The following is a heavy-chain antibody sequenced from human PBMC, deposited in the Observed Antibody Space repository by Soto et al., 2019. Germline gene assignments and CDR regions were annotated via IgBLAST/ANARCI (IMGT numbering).Heavy chain of an antibody. CDR2: ISWNSGSI. J-gene: IGHJ3*02. CDR1: GFTFDDYA. CDR3: ANDVSAVAGLDAFDI. V-gene: IGHV3-9*01. Sequence: EVQLVESGGGLVQPGRSLRLSCAASGFTFDDYAMHWVRQAPGKGLEWVSGISWNSGSIGYADSVKGRFTISRDNAKKALYLQMNSLRAEDTAGYYCANDVSAVAGLDAFDIWGQGKMVTGSS. D-gene: IGHD6-19*01.